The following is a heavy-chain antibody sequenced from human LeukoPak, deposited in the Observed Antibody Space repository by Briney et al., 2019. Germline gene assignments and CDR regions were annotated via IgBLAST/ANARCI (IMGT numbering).Heavy chain of an antibody. J-gene: IGHJ5*02. Sequence: GGSLRLSCAASGFTISSYAMSWVRQAPGKGLEWVSAISASGDNTYYADSVKGRLTIARDNSKNTLYLQMNNLRVEDTAVYYCAREIWGAATGIGWFDPWGQGTPVTVSS. CDR3: AREIWGAATGIGWFDP. D-gene: IGHD6-13*01. CDR1: GFTISSYA. CDR2: ISASGDNT. V-gene: IGHV3-23*01.